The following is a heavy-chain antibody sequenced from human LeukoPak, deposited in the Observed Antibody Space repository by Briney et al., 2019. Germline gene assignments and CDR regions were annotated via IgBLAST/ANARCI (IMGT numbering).Heavy chain of an antibody. D-gene: IGHD5-18*01. CDR3: AREDTAMVTVDY. V-gene: IGHV3-7*03. CDR2: IKQDGSEK. Sequence: GGSLRLSCAASGFTFSSYRMSWVRQAPGKGLEWVANIKQDGSEKYYVDSVKGRFTISRDNAKNSLYLQMNSLRAEDTAVYYCAREDTAMVTVDYWGQGTLVTVSS. CDR1: GFTFSSYR. J-gene: IGHJ4*02.